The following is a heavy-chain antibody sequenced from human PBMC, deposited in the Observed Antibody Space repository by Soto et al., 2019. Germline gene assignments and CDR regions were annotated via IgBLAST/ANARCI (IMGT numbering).Heavy chain of an antibody. V-gene: IGHV3-23*01. D-gene: IGHD3-3*01. CDR2: ISGSGGST. CDR3: AKEPITIFGVVTYYYYGMDV. J-gene: IGHJ6*02. CDR1: GFTFSSYV. Sequence: EVQLLESGGGLVQPGGSLRLSCAASGFTFSSYVMSWVRQAPGKGLEWVSAISGSGGSTYYADSVKGRFTISRDNSKNTLYLQMNSLRAEDTAVYYCAKEPITIFGVVTYYYYGMDVWGQGTTVTVSS.